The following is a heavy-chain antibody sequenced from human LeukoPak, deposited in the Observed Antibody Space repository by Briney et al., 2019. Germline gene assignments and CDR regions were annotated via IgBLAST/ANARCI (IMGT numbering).Heavy chain of an antibody. V-gene: IGHV3-23*01. CDR1: GFTLSSYA. J-gene: IGHJ4*02. CDR2: ISVSGNT. Sequence: GGSLRLSCAASGFTLSSYAMSWVRQGPGKGLEWVSAISVSGNTYHADSVKGRFTISRDNSKNTLYLQMNSLRAEDTAVYYCAKDWQYYGSGRTYYFDYWGQGTLVTVSS. D-gene: IGHD3-10*01. CDR3: AKDWQYYGSGRTYYFDY.